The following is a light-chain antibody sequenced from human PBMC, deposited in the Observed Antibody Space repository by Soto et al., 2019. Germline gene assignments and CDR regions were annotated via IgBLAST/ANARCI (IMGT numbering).Light chain of an antibody. Sequence: QSVLTQPPSVSGAPGQRVTISCTGSSSNIGAGYDVHWYQQLPGTAPKLLIYGNSNRPSGSPGRFSGSTSVTSASLAITGLQAEDSADYYCQSLGSSLRGDVFGTGTKVTVL. CDR2: GNS. V-gene: IGLV1-40*01. J-gene: IGLJ1*01. CDR3: QSLGSSLRGDV. CDR1: SSNIGAGYD.